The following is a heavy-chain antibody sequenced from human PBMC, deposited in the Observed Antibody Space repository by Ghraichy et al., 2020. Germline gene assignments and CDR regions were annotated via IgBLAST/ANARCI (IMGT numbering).Heavy chain of an antibody. D-gene: IGHD6-13*01. CDR3: ARHIGVAAGAFDI. J-gene: IGHJ3*02. Sequence: SQTLSLTCTVSGGSISNYYWSWIRQPPGKGLEWIGYIYSSGSTNYNPSLKSRLTISVDTSENQFSLKLSSVTAADTAVYYCARHIGVAAGAFDIWGQGTMVTVSS. CDR1: GGSISNYY. CDR2: IYSSGST. V-gene: IGHV4-59*08.